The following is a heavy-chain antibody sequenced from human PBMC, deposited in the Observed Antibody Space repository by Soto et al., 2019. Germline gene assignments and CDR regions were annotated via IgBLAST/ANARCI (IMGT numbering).Heavy chain of an antibody. V-gene: IGHV3-53*01. CDR3: ARESEDLTSNFDY. CDR1: GLTVSSNY. J-gene: IGHJ4*02. CDR2: IYSGGST. Sequence: WRSLRLSCAASGLTVSSNYMSWFRQAPGKGLEWVSVIYSGGSTYYGDSMKGRFTISRDNAKNSLYLEMNSLRAEDTAVYYCARESEDLTSNFDYWGQGTRVTV.